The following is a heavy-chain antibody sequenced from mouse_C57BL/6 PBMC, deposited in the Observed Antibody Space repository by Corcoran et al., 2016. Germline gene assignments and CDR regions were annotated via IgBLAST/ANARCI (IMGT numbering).Heavy chain of an antibody. Sequence: DVQLQESGPGLVKPSQSLSLTCSVTGYSITSGYYWNWIRQFPGNKLEWMGYISYDGSNNYNPSLKNRISITRDTSKKQIFLKLNSVTTEDTATYYCARHYYGSSPFAYWGQGTLVTVSA. CDR2: ISYDGSN. CDR3: ARHYYGSSPFAY. D-gene: IGHD1-1*01. V-gene: IGHV3-6*01. CDR1: GYSITSGYY. J-gene: IGHJ3*01.